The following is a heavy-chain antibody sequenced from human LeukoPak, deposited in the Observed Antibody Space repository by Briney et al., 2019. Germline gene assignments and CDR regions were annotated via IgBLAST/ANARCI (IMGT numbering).Heavy chain of an antibody. CDR1: GGTFSSYA. J-gene: IGHJ3*02. CDR3: AREMTTVVTPPAFDI. CDR2: IIPIFGTA. Sequence: ASVKVSCKASGGTFSSYAISWVRQAPGQGLEWMGGIIPIFGTANYAQKFQGRVTFTTDESTSTAYMELSSLRSEDTAVYYCAREMTTVVTPPAFDIWGQGTMVTVSS. V-gene: IGHV1-69*05. D-gene: IGHD4-23*01.